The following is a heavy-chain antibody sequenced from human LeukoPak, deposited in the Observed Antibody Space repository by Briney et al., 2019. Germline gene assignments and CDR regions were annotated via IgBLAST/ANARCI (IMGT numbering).Heavy chain of an antibody. CDR1: GYSFTRNW. V-gene: IGHV5-51*01. CDR2: IYPGDSDT. J-gene: IGHJ3*02. Sequence: GESLKISCKGSGYSFTRNWIGWVRQMPGKGVEWMGIIYPGDSDTRYSPSFQGQVTISVDKSINTAYLQWSSLKASDTAMYYCATARPHRGFDIWGQGTMVTVSS. CDR3: ATARPHRGFDI.